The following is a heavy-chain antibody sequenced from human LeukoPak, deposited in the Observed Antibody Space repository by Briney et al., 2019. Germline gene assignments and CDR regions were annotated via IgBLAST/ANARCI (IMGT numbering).Heavy chain of an antibody. Sequence: GGSLRLSCAAAGFIFSSYWMSWVRQAPGKGLEWVANIKQDGTEKHFVDSVRGRFTISRDNAKNSLDLQMNSLRAEDTAVYYCARAITIFGVVIPYHFDYWGQGTLVAVSS. D-gene: IGHD3-3*01. CDR2: IKQDGTEK. J-gene: IGHJ4*02. CDR3: ARAITIFGVVIPYHFDY. V-gene: IGHV3-7*01. CDR1: GFIFSSYW.